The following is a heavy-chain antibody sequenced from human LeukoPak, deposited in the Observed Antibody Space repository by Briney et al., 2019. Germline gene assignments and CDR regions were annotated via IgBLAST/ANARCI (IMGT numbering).Heavy chain of an antibody. V-gene: IGHV3-48*01. Sequence: PGGSLRLSCAASGFTFSSYSMNWVRQAPGKGLEWVSYISSSSSTIYYADSVKGRFTISRDNAKNSLYLQMNSLRAEDTAVYYCARAHSVLDDFWKYYYMDVWGKGTTVTVSS. J-gene: IGHJ6*03. CDR3: ARAHSVLDDFWKYYYMDV. CDR1: GFTFSSYS. CDR2: ISSSSSTI. D-gene: IGHD3-3*01.